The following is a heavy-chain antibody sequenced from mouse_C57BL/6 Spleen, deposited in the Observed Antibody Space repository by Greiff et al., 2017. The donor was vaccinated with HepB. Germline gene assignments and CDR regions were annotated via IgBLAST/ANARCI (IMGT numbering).Heavy chain of an antibody. D-gene: IGHD1-1*01. Sequence: EVQGVESGGDLVKPGGSLKLSCAASGFTFSSYGMSWVRQTPDKRLEWVATISSGGSYTYYPDSVKGRFTISRDNAKNTLYLQMSSLKSEDTAMYYCARHDGSSHYFDYWGQGTTLTVSS. J-gene: IGHJ2*01. V-gene: IGHV5-6*01. CDR2: ISSGGSYT. CDR3: ARHDGSSHYFDY. CDR1: GFTFSSYG.